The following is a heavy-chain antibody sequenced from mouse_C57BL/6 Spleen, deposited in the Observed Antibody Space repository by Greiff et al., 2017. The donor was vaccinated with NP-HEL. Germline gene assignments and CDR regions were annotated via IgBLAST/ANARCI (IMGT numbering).Heavy chain of an antibody. Sequence: EMQVVESGGGLVQPKGSLKLSCAASGFTFNTYAMHWVRQAPGKGLEWVARIRSKSSNYATYYADSVKDRFTISRDDSQSMLYLQMNNLKTEDTAMYYCVREGGYYSPFAYWGQGTLVTVSA. J-gene: IGHJ3*01. CDR3: VREGGYYSPFAY. CDR2: IRSKSSNYAT. CDR1: GFTFNTYA. V-gene: IGHV10-3*01. D-gene: IGHD2-3*01.